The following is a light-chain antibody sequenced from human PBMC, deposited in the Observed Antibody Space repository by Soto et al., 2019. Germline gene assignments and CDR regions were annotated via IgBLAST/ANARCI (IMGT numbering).Light chain of an antibody. CDR2: TNT. V-gene: IGLV1-44*01. CDR3: ASWDDSLNGPV. CDR1: SSNVGGNP. J-gene: IGLJ1*01. Sequence: ALTQPPSASGTPGQRVTISCSGSSSNVGGNPVNWYQHVPTTAPKLLIYTNTQRPSGVPDRFSGSKSGTSASLAISGLQSEDEADYYCASWDDSLNGPVFGTGTKVTVL.